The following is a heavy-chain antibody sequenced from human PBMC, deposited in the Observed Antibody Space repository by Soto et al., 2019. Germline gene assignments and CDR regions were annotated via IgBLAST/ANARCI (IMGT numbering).Heavy chain of an antibody. D-gene: IGHD4-17*01. Sequence: GGSLRLSCAASGFTFSSYAMHWVRQAPGKGLEWVAVISYDGSNKYYADSVKGRFTISRDNSKNTLYLQMNSLRAEDTAVYYCARDDYGDRDFDYWGQGTLVTVSS. V-gene: IGHV3-30-3*01. J-gene: IGHJ4*02. CDR2: ISYDGSNK. CDR1: GFTFSSYA. CDR3: ARDDYGDRDFDY.